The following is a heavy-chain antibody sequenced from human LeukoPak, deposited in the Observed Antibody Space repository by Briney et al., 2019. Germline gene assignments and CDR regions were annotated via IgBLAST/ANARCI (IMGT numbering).Heavy chain of an antibody. CDR1: GYSFTSYW. Sequence: GESLKISCKGSGYSFTSYWISWVRQMPGKGLEWMGRIDPSDSYTNYSPSFQGHVTISADKSISTAYLQWSSLKASDTAMYYCARSSMTTVNPGVFSYWGQRTLVTVSS. CDR2: IDPSDSYT. CDR3: ARSSMTTVNPGVFSY. J-gene: IGHJ4*02. V-gene: IGHV5-10-1*01. D-gene: IGHD4-17*01.